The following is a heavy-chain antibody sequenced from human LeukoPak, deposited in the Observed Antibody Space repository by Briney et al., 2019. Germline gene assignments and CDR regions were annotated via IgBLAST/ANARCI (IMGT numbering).Heavy chain of an antibody. Sequence: GGSLRLSCSASGFTFSSYAMHWVRQAPGKGLEYVSAISSNGGSTYYADSVKGRFTISRDNSKNTLYLQMSSLRAEDTAVYYCVKAFGSATPPYWGRGPLVPVPS. D-gene: IGHD3-10*01. CDR3: VKAFGSATPPY. CDR2: ISSNGGST. V-gene: IGHV3-64D*06. J-gene: IGHJ4*02. CDR1: GFTFSSYA.